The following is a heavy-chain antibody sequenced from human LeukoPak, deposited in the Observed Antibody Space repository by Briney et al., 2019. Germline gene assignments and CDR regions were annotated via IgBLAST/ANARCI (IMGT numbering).Heavy chain of an antibody. Sequence: ASVKVSCKVSGYTLTELSMHWVRQAPGQGHEWMGWISAYNGNTNYAQKLQGRVTMTTDTSTSTAYMELRSLRSDDTAVYYCARDLDQYSGRFGGFGHDFWGQGTLVTVSS. CDR3: ARDLDQYSGRFGGFGHDF. V-gene: IGHV1-18*01. D-gene: IGHD1-26*01. CDR1: GYTLTELS. CDR2: ISAYNGNT. J-gene: IGHJ4*02.